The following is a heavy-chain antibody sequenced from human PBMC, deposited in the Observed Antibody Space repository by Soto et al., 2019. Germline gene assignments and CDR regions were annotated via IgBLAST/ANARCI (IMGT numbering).Heavy chain of an antibody. V-gene: IGHV2-70*01. Sequence: VSGPTLVNPTQTLTLTCTFSGFSLSTSGMCVSWIRQPPGKALEWLALIDWDDDKYYSTSLKTRLTISKDTSKNQVVLTMTNMDPVDTATYYCARIPRERIAAAYYYGMDVWGQGTTVTVSS. CDR1: GFSLSTSGMC. D-gene: IGHD6-13*01. J-gene: IGHJ6*02. CDR3: ARIPRERIAAAYYYGMDV. CDR2: IDWDDDK.